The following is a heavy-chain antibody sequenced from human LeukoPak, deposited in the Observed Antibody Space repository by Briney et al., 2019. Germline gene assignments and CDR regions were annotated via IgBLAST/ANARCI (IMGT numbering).Heavy chain of an antibody. J-gene: IGHJ4*02. CDR1: GFTFSNYA. Sequence: PGGSLRLSCAASGFTFSNYAMTWVRQAPGKGLEWVSTISGSGGTTYYADSVKGRFTISRDNSKNTLYLQMNSLRAEDTAVYYCAEVAEVSGDDYWGQGTLVTVSS. CDR3: AEVAEVSGDDY. CDR2: ISGSGGTT. D-gene: IGHD3-10*01. V-gene: IGHV3-23*01.